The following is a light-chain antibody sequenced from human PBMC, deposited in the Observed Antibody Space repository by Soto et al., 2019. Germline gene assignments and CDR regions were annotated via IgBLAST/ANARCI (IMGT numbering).Light chain of an antibody. V-gene: IGKV3-15*01. CDR1: HRVSSY. CDR2: ATS. Sequence: EIVMTQSPATLSVSPGERATLSCRASHRVSSYLAWYQQKPGQAPRLLIYATSTRATGIPARFSGSGSGTEFTLTISSLQSEDFAVYYCQQYNNWPHTFGGGTKVEIK. CDR3: QQYNNWPHT. J-gene: IGKJ4*01.